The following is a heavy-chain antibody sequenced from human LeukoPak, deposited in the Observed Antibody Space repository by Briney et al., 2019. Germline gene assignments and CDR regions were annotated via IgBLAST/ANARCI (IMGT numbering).Heavy chain of an antibody. CDR2: IWYDGSNK. Sequence: PGGSLRLSCAASGFTFSSYGMHWVRQAPGKGLEWVAVIWYDGSNKYYADSVKGRFTISRDNSKNTLYLQMNSLRAEDTAVYYCARDRAVATIYDYWGQGNLVTVSS. D-gene: IGHD5-12*01. CDR3: ARDRAVATIYDY. V-gene: IGHV3-33*01. CDR1: GFTFSSYG. J-gene: IGHJ4*02.